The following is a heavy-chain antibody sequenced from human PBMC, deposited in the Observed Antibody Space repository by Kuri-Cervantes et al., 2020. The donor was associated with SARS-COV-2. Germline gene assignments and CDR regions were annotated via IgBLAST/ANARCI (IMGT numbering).Heavy chain of an antibody. CDR3: ARPGHSSSYALGY. CDR2: IYYSGST. V-gene: IGHV4-34*01. CDR1: GGSFSGYY. D-gene: IGHD6-6*01. Sequence: SETLSLTCAVYGGSFSGYYWSWIRQPPGKGLEWIGSIYYSGSTYYNPSLKSRVTISVDTSKNQFSLKLSSVTAADTAVYYCARPGHSSSYALGYWGQGILVTVSS. J-gene: IGHJ4*02.